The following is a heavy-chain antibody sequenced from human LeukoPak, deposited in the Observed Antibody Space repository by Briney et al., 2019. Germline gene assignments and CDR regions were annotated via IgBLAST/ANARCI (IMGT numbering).Heavy chain of an antibody. CDR1: GYSFTSYA. CDR3: ARDDYYGSGSPYYGMDV. CDR2: ISAYDGGT. J-gene: IGHJ6*02. Sequence: ASVKVSCKASGYSFTSYAYNWVRQAPGQGLEWMGWISAYDGGTKYAQDLQGRVTMTTDTSTRTAYMELTRLTSDDTAVYYCARDDYYGSGSPYYGMDVWGQGTTVTVSS. D-gene: IGHD3-10*01. V-gene: IGHV1-18*01.